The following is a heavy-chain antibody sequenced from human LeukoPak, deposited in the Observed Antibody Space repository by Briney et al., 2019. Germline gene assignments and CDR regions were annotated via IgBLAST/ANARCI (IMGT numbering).Heavy chain of an antibody. J-gene: IGHJ6*02. V-gene: IGHV3-9*01. CDR1: GFTFDDYA. Sequence: PGGSLRLSCAASGFTFDDYAMHWVRQAPGKGLEWVSGISWNSGSIGYADSVKGRFTISRDNAKNSLYLQMNSLRAEDTALYYCAKDRGGNFGFDYYYYGMDVWGQGTTVTVSS. CDR2: ISWNSGSI. CDR3: AKDRGGNFGFDYYYYGMDV. D-gene: IGHD4-23*01.